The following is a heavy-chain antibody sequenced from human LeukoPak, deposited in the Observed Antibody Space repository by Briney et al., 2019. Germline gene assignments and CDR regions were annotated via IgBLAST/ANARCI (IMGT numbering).Heavy chain of an antibody. CDR1: GGSISSYY. D-gene: IGHD3-22*01. CDR3: ARDPESRYYDTGMDV. J-gene: IGHJ6*02. Sequence: SETLSLTCTVSGGSISSYYWSWIRQPPGKGLEWIRYIYYSGSTNYNPSLKSRVTISVDTSKNQFSLKLSSVTAADTAVYYCARDPESRYYDTGMDVWGQGTTVTVSS. CDR2: IYYSGST. V-gene: IGHV4-59*01.